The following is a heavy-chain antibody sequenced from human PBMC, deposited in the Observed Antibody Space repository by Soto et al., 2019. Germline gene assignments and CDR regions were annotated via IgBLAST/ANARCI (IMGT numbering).Heavy chain of an antibody. CDR2: IYTGDTP. J-gene: IGHJ5*02. CDR3: TRDLMDVVPPADDLFDP. CDR1: RFTVGSSY. Sequence: GGSLRLSCAASRFTVGSSYVSWVRQAPGKGLEWVSVIYTGDTPYYADSVKGRFTISRDNSKNTLYLQMNSLRVEDTAVYYCTRDLMDVVPPADDLFDPWGQGILVTVSS. D-gene: IGHD2-2*01. V-gene: IGHV3-53*01.